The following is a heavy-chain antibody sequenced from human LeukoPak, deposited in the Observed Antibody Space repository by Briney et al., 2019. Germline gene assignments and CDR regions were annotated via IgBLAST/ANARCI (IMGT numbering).Heavy chain of an antibody. CDR3: TTSTTVTTGDY. D-gene: IGHD4-17*01. CDR2: IKSKTDGGTT. J-gene: IGHJ4*02. V-gene: IGHV3-15*01. Sequence: GGSLRLSCAASGFTFSNAWMSWVRQAPGKGLEWVGRIKSKTDGGTTDYAAPVKGRFTISRDDSKNTLYLEMNSLKTEDTAVYYCTTSTTVTTGDYWGQGTLVTVSS. CDR1: GFTFSNAW.